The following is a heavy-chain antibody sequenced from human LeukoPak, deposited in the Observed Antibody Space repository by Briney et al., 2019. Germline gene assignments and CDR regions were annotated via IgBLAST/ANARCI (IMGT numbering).Heavy chain of an antibody. D-gene: IGHD5-24*01. CDR3: ARHGVGGGDGYNYNWFDP. Sequence: PSETLSLTCTVSGGSISSYYWSWLRQPPGKGLEWIVYIYTSGSTNYNPSLKSRVTISVDTSKNQFSLKLSSVTAADTAVYYCARHGVGGGDGYNYNWFDPWGQGTLVTVSS. CDR2: IYTSGST. V-gene: IGHV4-4*09. J-gene: IGHJ5*02. CDR1: GGSISSYY.